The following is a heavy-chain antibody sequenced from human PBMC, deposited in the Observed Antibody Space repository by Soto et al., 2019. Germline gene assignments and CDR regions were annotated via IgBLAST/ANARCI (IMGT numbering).Heavy chain of an antibody. CDR3: ARVSWRGKYGMDV. CDR1: GFTFSDSY. J-gene: IGHJ6*02. Sequence: GGSLRLSCAASGFTFSDSYMSWIRQAPGKGLEWISYITFSGNTVYYADSLKGRFTISRDNAKNSLYLQMNRLRAEDTAVYYCARVSWRGKYGMDVWGQGTTVTVSS. CDR2: ITFSGNTV. V-gene: IGHV3-11*01.